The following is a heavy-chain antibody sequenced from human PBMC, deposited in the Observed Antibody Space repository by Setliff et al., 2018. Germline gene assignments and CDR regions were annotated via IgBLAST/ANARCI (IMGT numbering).Heavy chain of an antibody. CDR2: SNHGGST. D-gene: IGHD1-26*01. CDR3: ARDNPILGATDY. V-gene: IGHV4-34*01. J-gene: IGHJ4*02. CDR1: GESFSNNY. Sequence: SETLSLTCSVYGESFSNNYWSWIRQSPGRGLEWIGESNHGGSTSYNPSLKSRLTMSVDTSRNQFSLSLTSVTAADTALYFCARDNPILGATDYWGQGALVTVSS.